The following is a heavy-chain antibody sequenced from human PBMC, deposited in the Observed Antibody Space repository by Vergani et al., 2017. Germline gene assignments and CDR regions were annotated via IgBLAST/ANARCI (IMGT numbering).Heavy chain of an antibody. J-gene: IGHJ4*02. CDR2: IYYSGST. CDR3: ARDSGYSGYDLPLGYFDY. Sequence: QVQLQESGPGLVKPSETLSLTCTVSGGSIGSYYWSWIRQPPGKGLEWIGYIYYSGSTNYNPSLKSRVTISVDTSKNQFSLKLSSVTAADTAVYYCARDSGYSGYDLPLGYFDYWGQGTLVTVSS. V-gene: IGHV4-59*08. CDR1: GGSIGSYY. D-gene: IGHD5-12*01.